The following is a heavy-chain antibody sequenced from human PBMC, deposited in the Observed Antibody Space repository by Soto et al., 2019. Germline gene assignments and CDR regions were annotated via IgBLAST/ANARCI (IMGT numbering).Heavy chain of an antibody. Sequence: SQTLSLTCVISGDSVSSNSAGWNWISQSPSRGPEWLGRTYYKSKWNNDYALSVKSRITINPDTSKNQFSLHLYSVTPEDTAVYYCTGITWFRGMDVWGQGTPVTVSS. CDR1: GDSVSSNSAG. CDR2: TYYKSKWNN. J-gene: IGHJ6*02. CDR3: TGITWFRGMDV. V-gene: IGHV6-1*01. D-gene: IGHD3-10*01.